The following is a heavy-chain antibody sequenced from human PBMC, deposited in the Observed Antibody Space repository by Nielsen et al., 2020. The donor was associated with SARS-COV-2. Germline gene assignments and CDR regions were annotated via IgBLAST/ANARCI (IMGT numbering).Heavy chain of an antibody. CDR1: GGSISGYY. Sequence: SETLSLTCSVSGGSISGYYWTWIRQPPGKGLEWIGYIYDNGKGNSNPSLKSRVTISGDMSNNQFSLHLTSVTAADTAVYYCARDTGVDIDYWGQGIQVTVSS. J-gene: IGHJ4*02. D-gene: IGHD7-27*01. CDR3: ARDTGVDIDY. CDR2: IYDNGKG. V-gene: IGHV4-59*01.